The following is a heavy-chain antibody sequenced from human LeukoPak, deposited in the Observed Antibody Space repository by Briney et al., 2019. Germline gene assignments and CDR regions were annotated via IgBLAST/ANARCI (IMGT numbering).Heavy chain of an antibody. J-gene: IGHJ4*02. CDR1: GFTFSDYY. CDR2: ISSSSSTI. CDR3: ARGPNDYGDRTRRDFGY. D-gene: IGHD4-17*01. V-gene: IGHV3-11*04. Sequence: GGSLRLSCAASGFTFSDYYMSWIRQAPGKGLEWVSYISSSSSTIYYADSVKGRFTISRDNAKNSLYLQMNSLRAEDTAVYYCARGPNDYGDRTRRDFGYWGQGTLVTVSS.